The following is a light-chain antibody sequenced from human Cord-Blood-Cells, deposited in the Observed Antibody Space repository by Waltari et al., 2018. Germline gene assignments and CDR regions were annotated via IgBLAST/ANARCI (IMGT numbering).Light chain of an antibody. J-gene: IGKJ3*01. V-gene: IGKV1-13*02. Sequence: AIQLTQSPSSLSASVGERVTITCRASQGISSALAWYQQKPGKAPKLLIYDASSLESGVPSRFSGSGSGTDFTLTISSLQPEDFATYYCQQFNSYPMATFTFGPGTKVDIK. CDR2: DAS. CDR3: QQFNSYPMATFT. CDR1: QGISSA.